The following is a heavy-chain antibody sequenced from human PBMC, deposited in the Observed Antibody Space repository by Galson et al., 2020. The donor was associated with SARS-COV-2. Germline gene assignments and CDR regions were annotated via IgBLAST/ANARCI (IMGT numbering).Heavy chain of an antibody. CDR1: GGSISSSSYY. D-gene: IGHD5-12*01. J-gene: IGHJ3*02. V-gene: IGHV4-39*01. CDR3: AIRRPLGSGYDFDAFDI. Sequence: ETSETLSLTCTVSGGSISSSSYYWGWIRQPPGKGLEWIGSIYYSGSTYYNPSLKSRVTISVDTSKNQFSLKLSSVTAADTAVYYCAIRRPLGSGYDFDAFDIWGQGTMVTVSS. CDR2: IYYSGST.